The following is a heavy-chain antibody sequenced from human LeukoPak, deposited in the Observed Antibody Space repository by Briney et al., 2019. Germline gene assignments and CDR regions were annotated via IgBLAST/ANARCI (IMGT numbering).Heavy chain of an antibody. CDR3: ARAIDDYGDYITDY. Sequence: GGSLRLSCAASGFTFSSYGMHWVRQAPGKGLEWAAVIWYDGSNKYYADSVKGRFTISRDNSKNTLYLQMNSLRAEDTAVYYCARAIDDYGDYITDYWGQGTLVTVSS. J-gene: IGHJ4*02. D-gene: IGHD4-17*01. V-gene: IGHV3-33*01. CDR1: GFTFSSYG. CDR2: IWYDGSNK.